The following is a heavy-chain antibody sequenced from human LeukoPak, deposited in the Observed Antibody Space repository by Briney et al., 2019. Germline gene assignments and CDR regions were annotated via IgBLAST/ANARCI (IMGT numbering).Heavy chain of an antibody. CDR1: GGTFSSYA. J-gene: IGHJ4*02. Sequence: SVKVSCKASGGTFSSYAISWVRQAPGQGLEWMGGIIPILGTANYAQKFQGRVTITADESTSTAYMELSSLRSEDTAVYYCASYKWGRSSGKGGYFDYWGQGTLVTVSS. D-gene: IGHD3-22*01. CDR2: IIPILGTA. CDR3: ASYKWGRSSGKGGYFDY. V-gene: IGHV1-69*13.